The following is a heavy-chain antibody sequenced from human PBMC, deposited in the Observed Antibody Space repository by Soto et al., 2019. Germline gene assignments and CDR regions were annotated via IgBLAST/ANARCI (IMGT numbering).Heavy chain of an antibody. CDR2: ISAHNGNS. J-gene: IGHJ6*03. CDR3: ARDWYFYGSGSPNHMDV. CDR1: GYTFSNYG. Sequence: QVQLVQSGDEMRKPGASVKVSCQASGYTFSNYGITWVRQAPGQGLEWMGWISAHNGNSKYAQSLQGRLTLTTDTATSTAYMELRSLRADDTAVYYGARDWYFYGSGSPNHMDVWGKGTTVSVSS. D-gene: IGHD3-10*01. V-gene: IGHV1-18*01.